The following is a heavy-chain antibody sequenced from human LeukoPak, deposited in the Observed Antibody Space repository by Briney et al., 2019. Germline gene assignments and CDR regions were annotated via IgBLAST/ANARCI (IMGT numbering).Heavy chain of an antibody. CDR3: ARVRYNWNYGNWFDP. D-gene: IGHD1-7*01. Sequence: SETLCLTCAVYGGSFSGYYWSWIRQPPGKGLEWIGEINHSGSTNYNPSLKSRVTISVDTSKNQFSLKLSSVTAADTAVYYCARVRYNWNYGNWFDPWGQGTLVTVSS. J-gene: IGHJ5*02. V-gene: IGHV4-34*01. CDR2: INHSGST. CDR1: GGSFSGYY.